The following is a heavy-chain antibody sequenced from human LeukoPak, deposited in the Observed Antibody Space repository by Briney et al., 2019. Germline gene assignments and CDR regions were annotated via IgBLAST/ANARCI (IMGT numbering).Heavy chain of an antibody. J-gene: IGHJ4*02. CDR2: IFHGGSS. CDR3: ASGGSYSWHS. D-gene: IGHD4-23*01. Sequence: SETLSLTRAVSGDSISNSNWWTWVRQPPGNGLEWIGEIFHGGSSNYNPSLKSRVTISVDESKNQFSLRLSSVTAADTAVYYCASGGSYSWHSWGQGTLVTASS. V-gene: IGHV4-4*02. CDR1: GDSISNSNW.